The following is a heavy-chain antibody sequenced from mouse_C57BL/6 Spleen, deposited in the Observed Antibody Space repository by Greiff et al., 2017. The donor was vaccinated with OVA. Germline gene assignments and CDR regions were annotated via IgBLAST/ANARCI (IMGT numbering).Heavy chain of an antibody. CDR3: ARYRDYVGYFDV. V-gene: IGHV7-3*01. Sequence: EVHLVESGGGLVQPGGSLSLSCAASGFTFTDYYMSWVRQPPGKALEWLGFIRNKANGYTTEYSASVKGRFTISRDNSQSILYLQMNARRAEDSATYYCARYRDYVGYFDVWGTGTTVTVSS. D-gene: IGHD1-1*01. CDR1: GFTFTDYY. CDR2: IRNKANGYTT. J-gene: IGHJ1*03.